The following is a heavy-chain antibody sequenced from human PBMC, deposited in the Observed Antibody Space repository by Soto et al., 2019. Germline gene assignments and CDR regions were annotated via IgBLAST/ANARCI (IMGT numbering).Heavy chain of an antibody. Sequence: PSETLSLTCTVSGGSISSSSYYWGWIRQPPGKGLEWIGSIYYSGSTYYNPSLKSRVTISVDTSKNQFSLKLSSVTAADTAVYYCAHSSSFGYYYYMDVWGKGTTVTVSS. CDR3: AHSSSFGYYYYMDV. J-gene: IGHJ6*03. D-gene: IGHD6-6*01. CDR2: IYYSGST. CDR1: GGSISSSSYY. V-gene: IGHV4-39*01.